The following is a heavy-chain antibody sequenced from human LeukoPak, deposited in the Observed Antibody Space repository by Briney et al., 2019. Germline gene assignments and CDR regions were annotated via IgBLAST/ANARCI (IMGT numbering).Heavy chain of an antibody. Sequence: PGGSLRLSWAASGXTFSNYEMNWVRQAPGRGLEWVSYISSSGLTMYYADSVKGRFIISRDNAKNSLYLQMNSLRAEDTAVYYCARRTTGDDYWGQGTLVTVSS. V-gene: IGHV3-48*03. J-gene: IGHJ4*02. CDR2: ISSSGLTM. CDR1: GXTFSNYE. CDR3: ARRTTGDDY. D-gene: IGHD4-17*01.